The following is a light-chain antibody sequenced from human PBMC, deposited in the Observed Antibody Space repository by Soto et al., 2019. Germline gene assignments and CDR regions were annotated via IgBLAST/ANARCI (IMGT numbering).Light chain of an antibody. CDR1: QSIINY. J-gene: IGKJ2*01. CDR2: AAS. CDR3: QQSYTIPYT. V-gene: IGKV1-39*01. Sequence: DIQMTQSPSSQSASVGDRLTITCRSSQSIINYLNWYQQKPGKAPKLLIYAASSLQSGVPSRFSGSGSGTDFTLSISSLQPEDFATYYCQQSYTIPYTYGQGTKLEIK.